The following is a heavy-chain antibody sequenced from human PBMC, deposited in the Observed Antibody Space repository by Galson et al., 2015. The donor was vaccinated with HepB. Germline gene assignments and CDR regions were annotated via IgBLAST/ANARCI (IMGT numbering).Heavy chain of an antibody. J-gene: IGHJ4*02. V-gene: IGHV1-69*01. CDR1: GGTFSSYA. CDR3: ARGDSSWYADY. D-gene: IGHD6-13*01. Sequence: SCKASGGTFSSYAISWVRQAPGQGLEWMGGIIPIFGTANYAQKFQGRVAITADESTSTAYMELSSLRSEDTAVYYCARGDSSWYADYWGQGTLVTVSS. CDR2: IIPIFGTA.